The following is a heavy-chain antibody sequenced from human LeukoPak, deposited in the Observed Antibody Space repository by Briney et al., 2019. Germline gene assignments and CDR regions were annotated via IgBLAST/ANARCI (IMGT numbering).Heavy chain of an antibody. Sequence: GESLKISCNGSGYSLTSYWIGWVRQMPGKGVEGMGIIYPGDSDTRYSPSFQGQVTISADKSISTAYLQWSSLKASDTAMYYCARQRYGSGSYDYWGQGTLVTVSS. J-gene: IGHJ4*02. D-gene: IGHD3-10*01. CDR3: ARQRYGSGSYDY. V-gene: IGHV5-51*01. CDR2: IYPGDSDT. CDR1: GYSLTSYW.